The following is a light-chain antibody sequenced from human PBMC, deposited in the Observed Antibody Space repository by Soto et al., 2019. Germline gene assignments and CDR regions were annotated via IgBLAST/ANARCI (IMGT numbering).Light chain of an antibody. CDR2: DVN. CDR1: SSHVGAYIF. Sequence: QSALTQPPSASGSPGQSVTISCTATSSHVGAYIFVSWYQQHPGKAPKLMIYDVNRRPSGFPDRFSASKSATTSSLTVSGLQAEDEADYYCVSFAGGTYGLGSWPTVTV. J-gene: IGLJ1*01. CDR3: VSFAGGTYG. V-gene: IGLV2-8*01.